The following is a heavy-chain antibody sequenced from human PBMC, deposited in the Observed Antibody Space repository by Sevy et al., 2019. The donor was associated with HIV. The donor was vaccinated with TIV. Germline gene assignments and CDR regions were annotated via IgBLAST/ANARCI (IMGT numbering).Heavy chain of an antibody. CDR2: ISGSGGST. D-gene: IGHD1-1*01. CDR1: GFTFSSYA. Sequence: GGSLRLSCAASGFTFSSYAMSWVRQAPGKGLEWVLAISGSGGSTYYADSVKGRFTISRDNSKNTLYLQMNSLRAEDTAVYYCAKVKYNWNDGGYFDYWGQGTLVTVSS. CDR3: AKVKYNWNDGGYFDY. J-gene: IGHJ4*02. V-gene: IGHV3-23*01.